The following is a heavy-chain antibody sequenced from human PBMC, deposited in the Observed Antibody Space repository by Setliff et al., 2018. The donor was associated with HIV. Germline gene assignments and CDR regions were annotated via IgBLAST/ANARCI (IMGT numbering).Heavy chain of an antibody. CDR2: ISYSGST. D-gene: IGHD6-19*01. J-gene: IGHJ4*02. V-gene: IGHV4-30-4*08. CDR3: ARGGSDHGIAVAGAIQYFGY. CDR1: GGSITSGNYY. Sequence: KASETLSLTCNASGGSITSGNYYWTWIRQPPGKGLEWIGYISYSGSTYYNPSLESQVTISVDKSKNQFSLKLSSVTAADTAVYYCARGGSDHGIAVAGAIQYFGYWGQGTLVTVSS.